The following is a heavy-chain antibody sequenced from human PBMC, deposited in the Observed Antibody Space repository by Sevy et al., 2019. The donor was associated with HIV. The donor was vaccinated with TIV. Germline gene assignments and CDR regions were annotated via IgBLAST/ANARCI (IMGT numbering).Heavy chain of an antibody. CDR2: ISYDGNNK. J-gene: IGHJ6*02. D-gene: IGHD3-3*01. CDR3: AREYSVGDKYDFLSGYYHSYYYGMDV. Sequence: GGSLRLSCAASGFTITGKAVHWVRQAPGKGLEWVAVISYDGNNKNYADSVKGRFNISRDKSKNVVYLELNSLRAEDTAVYYCAREYSVGDKYDFLSGYYHSYYYGMDVWGQGTTVTVSS. CDR1: GFTITGKA. V-gene: IGHV3-30-3*01.